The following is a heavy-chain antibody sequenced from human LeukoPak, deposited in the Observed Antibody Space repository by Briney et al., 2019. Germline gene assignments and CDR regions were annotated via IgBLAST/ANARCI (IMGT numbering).Heavy chain of an antibody. Sequence: PSETLSLTCAINSASFTSAYWNWIRHPPGKGLEWIGEIYHAGTTSYNPSLKSRVTLSVGMSKNQFSLNLTSVPAADTAVYYCAGVLGTPGPWGPGTLVTVSS. J-gene: IGHJ5*02. CDR3: AGVLGTPGP. CDR2: IYHAGTT. V-gene: IGHV4-34*01. CDR1: SASFTSAY. D-gene: IGHD2-15*01.